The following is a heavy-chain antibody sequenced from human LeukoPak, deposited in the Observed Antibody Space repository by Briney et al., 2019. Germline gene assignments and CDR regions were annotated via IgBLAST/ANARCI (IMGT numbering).Heavy chain of an antibody. Sequence: ASVKVSCKASGYTFTGYYLHSVRQAPGQGLKWMGWINPNSGGTKDAQKFQGRVTMTRDTSISTAYMELSRLRSDDTAVYYCARLDDDDVLTGYGDYWGQGTLVTVSS. D-gene: IGHD3-9*01. V-gene: IGHV1-2*02. CDR1: GYTFTGYY. CDR3: ARLDDDDVLTGYGDY. J-gene: IGHJ4*02. CDR2: INPNSGGT.